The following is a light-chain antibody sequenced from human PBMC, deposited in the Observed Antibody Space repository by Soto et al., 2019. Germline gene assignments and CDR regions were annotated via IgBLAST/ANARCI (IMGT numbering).Light chain of an antibody. CDR2: DAS. J-gene: IGKJ4*01. CDR1: QSVSSN. Sequence: EIVMTQSPATLSVSPGERATLSCRASQSVSSNLAWYQQKPGQAPRLLIYDASSRASGVPARFSGSGSGTDFSLTISSLQAEDVAVYYCQQYFGTPFTFGGGTKVDIK. CDR3: QQYFGTPFT. V-gene: IGKV3D-15*01.